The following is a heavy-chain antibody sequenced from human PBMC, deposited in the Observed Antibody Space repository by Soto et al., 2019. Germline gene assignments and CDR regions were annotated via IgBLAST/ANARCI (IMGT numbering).Heavy chain of an antibody. Sequence: PSETLSLTCTVSGGSISSGGYYWSWIRQHPGKGLEWIGYIYYSGSTYCNPSLKSRVTISVDTSKNQFSLKLSSVTAADTAVYYCARGLWELPSYFDYWGQGTLVTVSS. CDR2: IYYSGST. CDR3: ARGLWELPSYFDY. D-gene: IGHD1-26*01. V-gene: IGHV4-31*03. CDR1: GGSISSGGYY. J-gene: IGHJ4*02.